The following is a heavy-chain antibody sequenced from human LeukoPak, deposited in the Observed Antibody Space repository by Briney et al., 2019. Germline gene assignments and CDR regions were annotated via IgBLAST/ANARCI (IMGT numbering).Heavy chain of an antibody. Sequence: PGGSLRLSCAASVYTSSIYWVSSVPEAPGGGVGCVANIKQDGSEKYYVDSVKGRFTISRDNAKNSLHLQINSLRAEDTAVYYCAKLRPGIAVAGRGFFDYWGQGTLVPVSS. CDR1: VYTSSIYW. CDR3: AKLRPGIAVAGRGFFDY. V-gene: IGHV3-7*01. J-gene: IGHJ4*02. CDR2: IKQDGSEK. D-gene: IGHD6-19*01.